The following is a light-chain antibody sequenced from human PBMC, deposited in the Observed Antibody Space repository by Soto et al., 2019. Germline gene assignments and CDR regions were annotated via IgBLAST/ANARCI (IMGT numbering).Light chain of an antibody. V-gene: IGLV4-69*01. CDR2: VNSDGSH. Sequence: QPVLTQSPSASASLGASVKLTCTLSSGHSNYAIAWHQQQPEKGPRYLMKVNSDGSHSKGDGIPDRFSGSSSGAERYLTISSLQSEDEADYYWQNWGTGPWVFGGGTKLTVL. J-gene: IGLJ3*02. CDR1: SGHSNYA. CDR3: QNWGTGPWV.